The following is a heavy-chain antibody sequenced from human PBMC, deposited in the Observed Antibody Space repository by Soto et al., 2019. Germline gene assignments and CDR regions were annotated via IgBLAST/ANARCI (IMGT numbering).Heavy chain of an antibody. Sequence: LRLSCAVSGFTFSNHAMSWVRQAPGKGLEWVSAISTAVGATYYADSVKGRFTISRDDSNNTLYLQMDSLRAEDTAVYYCAKDRTAAARNFDYWGQGTLVTVS. CDR1: GFTFSNHA. CDR2: ISTAVGAT. J-gene: IGHJ4*02. CDR3: AKDRTAAARNFDY. D-gene: IGHD6-13*01. V-gene: IGHV3-23*01.